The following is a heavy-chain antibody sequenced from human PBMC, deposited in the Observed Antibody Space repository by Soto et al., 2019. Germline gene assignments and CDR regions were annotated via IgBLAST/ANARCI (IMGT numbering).Heavy chain of an antibody. CDR2: IKSKTDGGTP. Sequence: PGGSLRLSCAASGFTFTTAWINWVRQAPGTGLEWVGRIKSKTDGGTPDFAAPVRGRFAISRDDSKSMVYLQMNSLRSDDTAVYYCARDPAAGTFAWFDPWGQGTLVTVSS. J-gene: IGHJ5*02. CDR1: GFTFTTAW. D-gene: IGHD6-13*01. CDR3: ARDPAAGTFAWFDP. V-gene: IGHV3-15*07.